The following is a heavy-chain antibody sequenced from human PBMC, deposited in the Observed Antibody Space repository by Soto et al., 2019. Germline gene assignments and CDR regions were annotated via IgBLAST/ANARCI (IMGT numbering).Heavy chain of an antibody. CDR1: GFTFSSYG. Sequence: QPGGSLRLSCAASGFTFSSYGMHWVRQAPGKGLEWVAVISYDGSNKYYADSVKGRFTISRDNSKNTLYLQMNSLRAEDTAVYYCAKYSGSYSAAFDYWGQGTLVTVSS. CDR3: AKYSGSYSAAFDY. D-gene: IGHD1-26*01. J-gene: IGHJ4*02. CDR2: ISYDGSNK. V-gene: IGHV3-30*18.